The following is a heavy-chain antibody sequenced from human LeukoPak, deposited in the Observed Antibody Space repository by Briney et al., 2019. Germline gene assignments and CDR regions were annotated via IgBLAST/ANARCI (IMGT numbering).Heavy chain of an antibody. V-gene: IGHV3-53*01. CDR2: IYSGDTT. Sequence: GESLRLSRAVSGFSVSTNYMSWVRQAPGKGLEWVSIIYSGDTTNYPDSVKGRFTISRDNSKNTLYLQMNSLRGEDTAVYYCAREPPFVGSTRYIGAFDVWGQGTLVTVSS. CDR3: AREPPFVGSTRYIGAFDV. J-gene: IGHJ3*01. D-gene: IGHD6-13*01. CDR1: GFSVSTNY.